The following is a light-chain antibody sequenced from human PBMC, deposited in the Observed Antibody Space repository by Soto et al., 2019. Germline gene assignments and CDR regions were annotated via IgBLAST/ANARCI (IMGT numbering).Light chain of an antibody. J-gene: IGKJ2*01. CDR2: AAS. V-gene: IGKV1-5*01. CDR1: QSISSW. CDR3: QQYNSYSGT. Sequence: DIQMTQSPSTLSASVGDRGTITCRASQSISSWLAWYQQKPGKAPKLLIYAASTLQSGVPSRFSGSGSGTEFTLTISSPQPEDFATYYCQQYNSYSGTFGQGTKVDNK.